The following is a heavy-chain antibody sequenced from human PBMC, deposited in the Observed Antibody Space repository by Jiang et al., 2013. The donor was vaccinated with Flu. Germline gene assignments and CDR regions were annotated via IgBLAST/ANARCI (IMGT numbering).Heavy chain of an antibody. CDR2: IYHSGVT. V-gene: IGHV4-30-2*01. Sequence: SGLVKPSQTLSLTCTVSGTSILTRGYSWSWIRHPPGRGLEWLGYIYHSGVTFYNPSIDSRITMSMDPSNNQFSLRLTSVTAADTAVYCCARSREDDTDNYFFFDFWGQGALVSVSS. J-gene: IGHJ4*02. CDR1: GTSILTRGYS. D-gene: IGHD3-9*01. CDR3: ARSREDDTDNYFFFDF.